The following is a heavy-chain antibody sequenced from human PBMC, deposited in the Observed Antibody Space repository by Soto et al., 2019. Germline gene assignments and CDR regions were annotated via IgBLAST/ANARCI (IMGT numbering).Heavy chain of an antibody. J-gene: IGHJ4*02. D-gene: IGHD6-19*01. CDR2: ISGSGTST. Sequence: PGGSLRLSCEASGFIFSRYAMSWVRQAPGKGLEWVSAISGSGTSTYYADSVKGRFTISRDNSKNTLYLQMNSLRAEDTAVYYCAKDQGRSRRYTDFCCPGTLLTL. V-gene: IGHV3-23*01. CDR1: GFIFSRYA. CDR3: AKDQGRSRRYTDF.